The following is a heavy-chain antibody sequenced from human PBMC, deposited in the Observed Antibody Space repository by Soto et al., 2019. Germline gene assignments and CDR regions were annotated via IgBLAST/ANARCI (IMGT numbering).Heavy chain of an antibody. Sequence: SGGSLRLSCAASGFTFSSYGMHWVRQAPGKGLGWVAVISYDGSNKYYADSVKGRFTISRDNSKNTLYLQMNSLRAEDTAVYYCAREREQLVRYWFDPWGQGTLVTVSS. J-gene: IGHJ5*02. CDR2: ISYDGSNK. CDR3: AREREQLVRYWFDP. CDR1: GFTFSSYG. D-gene: IGHD6-13*01. V-gene: IGHV3-30*03.